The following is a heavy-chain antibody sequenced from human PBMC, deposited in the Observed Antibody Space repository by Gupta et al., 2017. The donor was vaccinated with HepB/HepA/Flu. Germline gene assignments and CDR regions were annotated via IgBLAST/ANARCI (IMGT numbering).Heavy chain of an antibody. CDR2: ISGYNGNT. V-gene: IGHV1-18*01. CDR3: VRDLVVRFGDLPQKRFDP. J-gene: IGHJ5*02. CDR1: GFQFTSYG. D-gene: IGHD3-3*01. Sequence: QVHLVQSGAEVKTPGASVKVSCKTSGFQFTSYGISWVRQAPGQGLEWMGWISGYNGNTNYAQKFQGRVTMTTDTSTSTAYMDLRSLRSDDTAVYYCVRDLVVRFGDLPQKRFDPWGQGTLVTVSS.